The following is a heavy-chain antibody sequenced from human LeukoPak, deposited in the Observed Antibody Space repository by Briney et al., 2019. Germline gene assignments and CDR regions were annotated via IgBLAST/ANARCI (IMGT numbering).Heavy chain of an antibody. Sequence: GGSLRLSCAASGFPFSSYWMHWVRQAPGKGLVWVSRINSDGSTTSYADSVKGRFTISRDNPKNTRYLQMNSLRAEDTAVYFCARVATGSYDWFDPWGQGTLVTASS. CDR2: INSDGSTT. V-gene: IGHV3-74*01. CDR1: GFPFSSYW. D-gene: IGHD3-10*01. J-gene: IGHJ5*02. CDR3: ARVATGSYDWFDP.